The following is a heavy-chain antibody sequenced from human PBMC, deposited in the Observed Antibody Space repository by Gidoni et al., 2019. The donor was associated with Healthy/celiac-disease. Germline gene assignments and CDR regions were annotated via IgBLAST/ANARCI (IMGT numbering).Heavy chain of an antibody. V-gene: IGHV5-51*01. J-gene: IGHJ6*02. D-gene: IGHD3-9*01. CDR2: IYPGDSDT. Sequence: EVQLVQSGAEVKKPGESLKISCKGSGYSFTSYWIGWVRQMPGKGLEWMGIIYPGDSDTRYSPSFQGQVTISADKSISTAYLQWSSLKASDTAMYYCAVSARDKPDYYYYYGMDVWGQGTTVTVSS. CDR3: AVSARDKPDYYYYYGMDV. CDR1: GYSFTSYW.